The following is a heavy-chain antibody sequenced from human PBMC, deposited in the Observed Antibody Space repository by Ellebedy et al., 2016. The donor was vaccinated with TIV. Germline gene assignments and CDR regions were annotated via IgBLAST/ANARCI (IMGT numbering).Heavy chain of an antibody. V-gene: IGHV1-69*13. J-gene: IGHJ4*02. Sequence: AASVKVSCKASGGTFSSYAISWVRQAPGQGLEWMGGIIPIFGTANYAQKFQGRVTITADESTSTAYMELSSLRSEDTAVYYCARGIRMVGALPPLDYWGQGTLVTVSS. CDR3: ARGIRMVGALPPLDY. CDR2: IIPIFGTA. D-gene: IGHD1-26*01. CDR1: GGTFSSYA.